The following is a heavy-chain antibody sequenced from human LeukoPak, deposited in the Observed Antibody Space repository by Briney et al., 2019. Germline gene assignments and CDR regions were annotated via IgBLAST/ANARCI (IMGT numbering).Heavy chain of an antibody. Sequence: GRSLRLSCAASGFTFDDYAMHWVRQAPGKGLEWVSGISWNSGSIGYADSVKGRFTISRDNAKNSLYLQMNSLRAEDTASYYCAKDISWAYYYGMDVWGQGTTVTVSS. CDR2: ISWNSGSI. V-gene: IGHV3-9*01. J-gene: IGHJ6*02. CDR3: AKDISWAYYYGMDV. D-gene: IGHD2-15*01. CDR1: GFTFDDYA.